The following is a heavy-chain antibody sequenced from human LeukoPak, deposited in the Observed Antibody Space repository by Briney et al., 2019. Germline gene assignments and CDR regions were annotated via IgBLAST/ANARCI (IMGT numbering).Heavy chain of an antibody. V-gene: IGHV3-7*03. CDR1: GFTFSSFW. CDR3: ARDQGYCSGGSCYPYYYYGMNV. CDR2: IRQDGNEK. J-gene: IGHJ6*02. Sequence: GGSLRLSCAASGFTFSSFWMSWVRQAPGKGLEWVANIRQDGNEKYYVDSVKGRFTISRDNAKHSLYLQMNSLRAEDTAVYYCARDQGYCSGGSCYPYYYYGMNVWGQGTTVTVSS. D-gene: IGHD2-15*01.